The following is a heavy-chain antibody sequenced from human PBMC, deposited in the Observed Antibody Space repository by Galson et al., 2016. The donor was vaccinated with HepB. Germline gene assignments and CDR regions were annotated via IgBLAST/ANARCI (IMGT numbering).Heavy chain of an antibody. CDR2: ISSSGANT. D-gene: IGHD2-2*01. J-gene: IGHJ6*02. V-gene: IGHV3-23*01. CDR3: VKDSIIQLPIQSHDYDYGMDV. Sequence: SLRLSCAASGFTFSNYAMSWVRQAPGKGLEWVSSISSSGANTKYADSVKGRFTISRDNSRSTLYLQMHSLRAEDTAVYYCVKDSIIQLPIQSHDYDYGMDVWGPGTTVTVS. CDR1: GFTFSNYA.